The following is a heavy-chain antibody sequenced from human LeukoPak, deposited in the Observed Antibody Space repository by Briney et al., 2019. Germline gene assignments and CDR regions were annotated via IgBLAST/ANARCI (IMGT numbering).Heavy chain of an antibody. D-gene: IGHD3-3*01. CDR1: GGSISSSNW. Sequence: PSGTLSLTCAVSGGSISSSNWWSWVRQPPGKGLEWIGEIYHSGSTNYNPSLKSRVTISVDKSKNQFSLKLSSVTAADTAVYYCARDLRAASNWFDPWGQGTLVTVSS. V-gene: IGHV4-4*02. J-gene: IGHJ5*02. CDR3: ARDLRAASNWFDP. CDR2: IYHSGST.